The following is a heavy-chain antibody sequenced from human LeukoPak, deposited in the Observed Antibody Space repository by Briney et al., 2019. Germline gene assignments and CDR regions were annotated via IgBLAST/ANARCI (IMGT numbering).Heavy chain of an antibody. CDR2: IYPGDSDT. CDR3: ARHPLGYDILTGYYTSYYFDY. Sequence: GESLKISCKGSGCSFTSYWIGWVRQMPGKGLEWMGIIYPGDSDTRYSPSFQGQVTISADKSISTAYLQWSSLKASDTAMYYCARHPLGYDILTGYYTSYYFDYWGQGTLVTVSS. V-gene: IGHV5-51*01. CDR1: GCSFTSYW. J-gene: IGHJ4*02. D-gene: IGHD3-9*01.